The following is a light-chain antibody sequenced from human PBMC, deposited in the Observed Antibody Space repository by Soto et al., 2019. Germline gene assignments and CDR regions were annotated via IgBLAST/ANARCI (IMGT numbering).Light chain of an antibody. V-gene: IGLV1-40*01. CDR1: ASSIAARYD. CDR2: GNN. J-gene: IGLJ3*02. CDR3: QSYDNSLNEWV. Sequence: QSVLTQPPSVSGAPGQRATISCTGTASSIAARYDVHWYQQVPGKVPKLLIYGNNNRPSGVPDRFSASKSGISASMTITELQADDEADYYCQSYDNSLNEWVFGGGTKVPVL.